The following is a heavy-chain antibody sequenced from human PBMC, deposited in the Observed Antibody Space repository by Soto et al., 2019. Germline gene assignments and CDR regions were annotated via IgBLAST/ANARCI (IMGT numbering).Heavy chain of an antibody. V-gene: IGHV1-24*01. CDR3: ATDLAYGSGRYYSYGMDD. CDR1: GYTLTELS. J-gene: IGHJ6*02. CDR2: FDPEDGET. Sequence: ASVKVSCKVSGYTLTELSMHWVRQTPGKGLEWMGGFDPEDGETIYAQKFQGRVTMTEDTSTDTAYMELSSLRSEDTAVYYCATDLAYGSGRYYSYGMDDWGQGTTVTVSS. D-gene: IGHD3-10*01.